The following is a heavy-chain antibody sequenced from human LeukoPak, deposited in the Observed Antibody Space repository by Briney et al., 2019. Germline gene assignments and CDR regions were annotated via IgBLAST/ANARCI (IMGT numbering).Heavy chain of an antibody. CDR1: KFTFSHYG. D-gene: IGHD4-11*01. Sequence: PGRSLRLSCAASKFTFSHYGMHWVRQAPGKGLEWVAVIWNDGSSQYYADSVKGRFTVSRDNSQKTLYLQMNSLRPEDTAVYYCAKDAERGFDYSNSLGKRGQGTLVTVSS. V-gene: IGHV3-33*06. J-gene: IGHJ4*02. CDR2: IWNDGSSQ. CDR3: AKDAERGFDYSNSLGK.